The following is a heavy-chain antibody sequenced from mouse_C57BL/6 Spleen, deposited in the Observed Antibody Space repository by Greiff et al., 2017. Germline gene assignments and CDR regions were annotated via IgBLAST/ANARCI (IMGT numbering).Heavy chain of an antibody. CDR3: ARPFYYGSSVDYAMDY. CDR2: IWRGGST. J-gene: IGHJ4*01. D-gene: IGHD1-1*01. Sequence: QVQLKESGPGLVQPSQSLSITCTVSGFSLTSYGVHWVRPSPGKGVEWLGVIWRGGSTDYNAAFISRLSISKDNSKSQVFFKMNSLQADDTAIYYCARPFYYGSSVDYAMDYWGQGTSVTVSS. CDR1: GFSLTSYG. V-gene: IGHV2-2*01.